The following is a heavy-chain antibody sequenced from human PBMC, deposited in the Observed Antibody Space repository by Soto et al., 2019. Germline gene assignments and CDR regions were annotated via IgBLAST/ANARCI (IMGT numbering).Heavy chain of an antibody. CDR1: GFTFSSYA. CDR2: ISGSGGST. J-gene: IGHJ6*02. Sequence: GGSLRLSCAASGFTFSSYAMSWVRQAPGKGLGKVSAISGSGGSTYYADSVKGRFTISRDNSKNTLYLQMNSLRAEDTAVYYCAKDVSLAGKNHDFWSGTIYYYYGMDVWGQGTTVTVSS. CDR3: AKDVSLAGKNHDFWSGTIYYYYGMDV. V-gene: IGHV3-23*01. D-gene: IGHD3-3*01.